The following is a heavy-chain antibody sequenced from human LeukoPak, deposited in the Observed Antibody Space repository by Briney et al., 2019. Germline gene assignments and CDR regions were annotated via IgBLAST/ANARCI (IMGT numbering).Heavy chain of an antibody. CDR1: GYTFTSYG. Sequence: ASVRVSCKASGYTFTSYGISWVRQAPGQGLEWMGWISAYNGNTNYAQKLQGRVTMTTDTSTSTAYMELRSLRSDDTAVYYCARLRLQWLVDDYWGQGTLVTVSS. CDR3: ARLRLQWLVDDY. V-gene: IGHV1-18*01. J-gene: IGHJ4*02. D-gene: IGHD6-19*01. CDR2: ISAYNGNT.